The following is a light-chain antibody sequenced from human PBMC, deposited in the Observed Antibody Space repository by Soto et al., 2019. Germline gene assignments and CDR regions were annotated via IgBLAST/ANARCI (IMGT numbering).Light chain of an antibody. CDR2: GAS. V-gene: IGKV3-20*01. J-gene: IGKJ1*01. CDR1: QSVSSSY. CDR3: QQYGSSPPQT. Sequence: EIVLTQSPGTLSLSPGERATLSCRASQSVSSSYLAWYQQKPGQAPRLLTYGASSRATGIPDRFSGSGSGTDFTLTISRLEPEDFAVYYCQQYGSSPPQTFGQGTKVDIK.